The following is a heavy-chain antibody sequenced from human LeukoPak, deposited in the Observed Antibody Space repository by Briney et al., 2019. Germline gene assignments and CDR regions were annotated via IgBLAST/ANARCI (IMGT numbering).Heavy chain of an antibody. CDR2: ISSSGNTI. J-gene: IGHJ4*02. D-gene: IGHD3-10*01. Sequence: KPGGSLRLSCAASGFTFSDYYMSWIRQAPGKGLEWVSYISSSGNTIYYADSVKGRFTISRDNAKNSLYLQMNSLRAEDTAMYYCARDGSSGSYYIDYWARGPWSPSPQ. CDR1: GFTFSDYY. V-gene: IGHV3-11*01. CDR3: ARDGSSGSYYIDY.